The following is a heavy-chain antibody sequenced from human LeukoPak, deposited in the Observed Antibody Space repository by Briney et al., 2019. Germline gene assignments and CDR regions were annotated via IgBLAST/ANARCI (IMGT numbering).Heavy chain of an antibody. CDR1: GYSFSIFG. CDR3: ALVDTAMVTWFDP. D-gene: IGHD5-18*01. V-gene: IGHV1-69*05. CDR2: IIPIFGTA. Sequence: SVKVSCKASGYSFSIFGISWVRQAPGQGLEWMGRIIPIFGTANYAQKFQGRVTITTDESTSTAYMELSSLRSEDTAVYYCALVDTAMVTWFDPWGQGTLVTVSS. J-gene: IGHJ5*02.